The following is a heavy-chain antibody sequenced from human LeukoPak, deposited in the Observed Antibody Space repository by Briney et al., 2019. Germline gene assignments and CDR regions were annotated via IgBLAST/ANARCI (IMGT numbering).Heavy chain of an antibody. J-gene: IGHJ4*02. CDR1: GYSISSGYY. V-gene: IGHV4-38-2*02. CDR2: IHHSGST. Sequence: SETLSLTCIVSGYSISSGYYWGWIRQPPGKGLEWIGNIHHSGSTYYNPSLKSRVTISVDTSKNQFSLKLSSVTAADTAVYYCARFGAVAGNFDYWGQGTLVTVSS. D-gene: IGHD6-13*01. CDR3: ARFGAVAGNFDY.